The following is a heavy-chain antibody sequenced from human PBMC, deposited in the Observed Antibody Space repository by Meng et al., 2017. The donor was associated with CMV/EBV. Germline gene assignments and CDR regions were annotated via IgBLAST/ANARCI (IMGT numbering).Heavy chain of an antibody. Sequence: ASVTVSCQASGYTFTGYYIHWLRPAPGQGLGGMGWINPYSGGTNYAQKLQGRVTMTRDTSSSTAYMELSRLRSDDTAVYYWARDEKVRGRGVTYYYYYGMDVWGQGTTVTVSS. V-gene: IGHV1-2*02. J-gene: IGHJ6*02. CDR2: INPYSGGT. D-gene: IGHD3-10*01. CDR1: GYTFTGYY. CDR3: ARDEKVRGRGVTYYYYYGMDV.